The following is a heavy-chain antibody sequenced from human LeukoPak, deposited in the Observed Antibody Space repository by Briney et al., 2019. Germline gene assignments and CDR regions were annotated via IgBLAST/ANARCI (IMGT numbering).Heavy chain of an antibody. Sequence: GRSLRLSCTGSGFTFGEYGMSWVRQAPGKGLEWVGFIRSKAYGGTTQYAASVKGRFTISRDDSKSIAYLQMNSLKTEDTAVYYCTRAGGTVELYWGQGTLVTVSS. D-gene: IGHD1-7*01. J-gene: IGHJ4*02. CDR3: TRAGGTVELY. V-gene: IGHV3-49*04. CDR1: GFTFGEYG. CDR2: IRSKAYGGTT.